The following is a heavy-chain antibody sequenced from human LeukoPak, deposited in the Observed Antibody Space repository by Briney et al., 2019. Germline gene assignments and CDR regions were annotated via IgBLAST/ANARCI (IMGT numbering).Heavy chain of an antibody. V-gene: IGHV3-7*01. CDR1: GFTFSSYW. CDR2: IKQDGSEK. CDR3: ARRYCSGGSCYSGYYYYYMDV. Sequence: GGSLRLSCAASGFTFSSYWMSWVRQAPGKGLEWVANIKQDGSEKYYVDSVKGRFTISRDNAKNSLYLQMNSLRAEDTAVYYCARRYCSGGSCYSGYYYYYMDVWGKGTTVTASS. D-gene: IGHD2-15*01. J-gene: IGHJ6*03.